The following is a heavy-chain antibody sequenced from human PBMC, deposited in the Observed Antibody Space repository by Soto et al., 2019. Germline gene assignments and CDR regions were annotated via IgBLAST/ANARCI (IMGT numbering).Heavy chain of an antibody. CDR3: TASPY. Sequence: HWVRQAPGQGLEWIGRIRSKTNNYVTAYSASVEGRFTLSRDDSRNTTYLEMQSLRVEDTAVYFCTASPYWGQGTLVTVSS. V-gene: IGHV3-73*01. J-gene: IGHJ4*02. CDR2: IRSKTNNYVT.